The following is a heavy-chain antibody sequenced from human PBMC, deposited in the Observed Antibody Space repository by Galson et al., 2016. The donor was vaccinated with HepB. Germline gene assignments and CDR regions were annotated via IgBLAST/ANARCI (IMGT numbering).Heavy chain of an antibody. CDR3: VRGKNAGDSTRLNY. CDR1: GFTFSNYA. V-gene: IGHV3-30-3*01. Sequence: SLRLSCAASGFTFSNYAMYWVRQAPGKGLEWVAVISFDGNNQYYADSVKGRFTISRDNSNNTLYLRTDSLRGDDTAFYYCVRGKNAGDSTRLNYWGQGTLVTVSS. D-gene: IGHD2/OR15-2a*01. J-gene: IGHJ4*02. CDR2: ISFDGNNQ.